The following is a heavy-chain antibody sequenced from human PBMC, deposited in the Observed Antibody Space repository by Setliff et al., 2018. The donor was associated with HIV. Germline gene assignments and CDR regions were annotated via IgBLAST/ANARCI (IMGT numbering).Heavy chain of an antibody. V-gene: IGHV4-30-4*08. CDR2: IYYSGNT. CDR1: GGSISSGNNY. D-gene: IGHD2-21*01. Sequence: PSETLSLTCTVSGGSISSGNNYWSWIRQPPGKGLEWIAYIYYSGNTYYNPSLKSRSTISVDTSKNQLSLKLNSVTVADTAVYYCARDPAVASREVAFDIWGQGTMVTVSS. CDR3: ARDPAVASREVAFDI. J-gene: IGHJ3*02.